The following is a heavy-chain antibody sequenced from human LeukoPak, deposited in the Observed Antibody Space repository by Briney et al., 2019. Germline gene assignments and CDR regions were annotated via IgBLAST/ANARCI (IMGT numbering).Heavy chain of an antibody. V-gene: IGHV3-7*01. CDR3: ATYSILNAREFRY. D-gene: IGHD4-11*01. CDR2: VQHIGGET. J-gene: IGHJ1*01. Sequence: PGGSMRLSCAASGFTFSSHWMNWVRQAPGKGLEWVANVQHIGGETYYVDSVKGRFTISRDNAKNSVYLQMNSLGADDTAVYYCATYSILNAREFRYWGQGTLVTVTS. CDR1: GFTFSSHW.